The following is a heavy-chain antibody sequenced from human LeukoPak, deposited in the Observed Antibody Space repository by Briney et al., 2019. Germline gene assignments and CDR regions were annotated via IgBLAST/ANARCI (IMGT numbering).Heavy chain of an antibody. V-gene: IGHV4-59*01. Sequence: ASETLSLTCTVSGGSISSYYGSWIRQAPGKGLEWIGYISYSGSTNYNPSLKSRVIISVDTSTNQFSLKLPSVSAAATAVYYCATDLVHGDYYYGMDVWGQGTTVTVSS. D-gene: IGHD4-17*01. CDR1: GGSISSYY. CDR2: ISYSGST. J-gene: IGHJ6*02. CDR3: ATDLVHGDYYYGMDV.